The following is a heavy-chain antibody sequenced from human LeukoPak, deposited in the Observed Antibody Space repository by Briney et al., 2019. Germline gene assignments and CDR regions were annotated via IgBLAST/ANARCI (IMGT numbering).Heavy chain of an antibody. V-gene: IGHV4-61*01. Sequence: PSETLSLTCTVSGGSVSSGSYYWSWIRQPPGKGLEWIGYIYYSGSTNYNPSLKSRVTISVDTSKNQFSLKLSSVTAADTAVYYCARDSAFTLFDYWGQGTLVTVSS. CDR2: IYYSGST. CDR3: ARDSAFTLFDY. CDR1: GGSVSSGSYY. J-gene: IGHJ4*02.